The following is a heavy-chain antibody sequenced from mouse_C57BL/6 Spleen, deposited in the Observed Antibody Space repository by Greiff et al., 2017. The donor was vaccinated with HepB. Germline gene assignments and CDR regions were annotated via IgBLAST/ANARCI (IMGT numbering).Heavy chain of an antibody. J-gene: IGHJ1*03. CDR1: GYTFTSYW. V-gene: IGHV1-55*01. CDR2: IYPGSGST. Sequence: QVQLQQSGAELVKPGASVKMSCKASGYTFTSYWITWVKQRPGQGLEWIGDIYPGSGSTNYNEKFKSKATLTVDTSSSTAYMQLSSLTSEDSAVYYCARHYDSYWYFDVWGTGTTVTVSS. CDR3: ARHYDSYWYFDV. D-gene: IGHD2-4*01.